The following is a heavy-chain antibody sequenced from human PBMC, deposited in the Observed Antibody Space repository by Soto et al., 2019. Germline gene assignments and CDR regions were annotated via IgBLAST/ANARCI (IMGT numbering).Heavy chain of an antibody. CDR2: IRVSGDRI. CDR3: AEDACGAECFSHFDY. D-gene: IGHD2-21*01. J-gene: IGHJ4*02. CDR1: GFIFSSYA. V-gene: IGHV3-23*01. Sequence: EVELLESGGGLVQPGGYLRLSCAASGFIFSSYAMNCVRQAPGKGLEWVSGIRVSGDRIYYTDSVKGRFTISRDNSKNTLYLQMNSLRAEDTAVYDCAEDACGAECFSHFDYWGQGTLVTVSS.